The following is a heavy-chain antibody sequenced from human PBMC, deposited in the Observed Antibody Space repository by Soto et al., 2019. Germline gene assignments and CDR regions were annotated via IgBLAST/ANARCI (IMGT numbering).Heavy chain of an antibody. CDR3: ARVGGVTTTGDDY. D-gene: IGHD4-4*01. Sequence: QLQLQESGSGLVKPSQTLSLTCAVSGGSINTATHSWSWIRQPPGKGLEWIGYIYHSGSTYYNPSVKSRVTISIATSNNQFSLRLSSVTAADTAVYYCARVGGVTTTGDDYWGQGILVTVSS. CDR2: IYHSGST. J-gene: IGHJ4*02. CDR1: GGSINTATHS. V-gene: IGHV4-30-2*01.